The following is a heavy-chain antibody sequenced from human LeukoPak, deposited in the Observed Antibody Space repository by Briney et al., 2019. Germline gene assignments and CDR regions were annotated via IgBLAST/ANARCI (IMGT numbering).Heavy chain of an antibody. CDR1: GYTFTNYG. Sequence: ASVKVSCKASGYTFTNYGISWVRQAPGQGLEWMGWISAYNGNTNYAQKLQGRVTMTTDTSTSTAYMELRSLRSDDTAVYYYARDISSRIAAAGTRAYNWFDPWGQGTLVTVSS. V-gene: IGHV1-18*01. CDR3: ARDISSRIAAAGTRAYNWFDP. J-gene: IGHJ5*02. CDR2: ISAYNGNT. D-gene: IGHD6-13*01.